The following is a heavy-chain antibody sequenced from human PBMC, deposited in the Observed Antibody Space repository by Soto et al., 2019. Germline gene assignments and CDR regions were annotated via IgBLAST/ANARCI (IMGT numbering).Heavy chain of an antibody. J-gene: IGHJ4*02. CDR1: GFTFNQYW. Sequence: EVQLVESGGDLVQPGGSLRLSCVASGFTFNQYWMHWVRQAPGKGLVWVSRINSDGSNSDYADSVKGRFTISRDNTNNTLYLQMKSLGVEDTAVYYCARGRRAYFFDDCGQGTLVTVSS. V-gene: IGHV3-74*01. CDR2: INSDGSNS. CDR3: ARGRRAYFFDD.